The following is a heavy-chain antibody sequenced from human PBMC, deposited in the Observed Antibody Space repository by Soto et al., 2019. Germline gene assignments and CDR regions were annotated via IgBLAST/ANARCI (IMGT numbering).Heavy chain of an antibody. CDR1: GYTFTSYD. D-gene: IGHD2-8*01. V-gene: IGHV1-8*01. J-gene: IGHJ5*02. CDR3: ARVGCTNGVCHLGWFDP. CDR2: MNPNSGNT. Sequence: ASVKVSCKASGYTFTSYDINWVRQATGQGLEWMGWMNPNSGNTGYAQKFQGRVTMTRNTSISTAYMELSSLRSEDTAVYYCARVGCTNGVCHLGWFDPWGQGTLVTVSS.